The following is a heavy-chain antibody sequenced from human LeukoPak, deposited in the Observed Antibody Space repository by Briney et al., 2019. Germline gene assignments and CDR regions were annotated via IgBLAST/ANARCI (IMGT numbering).Heavy chain of an antibody. J-gene: IGHJ3*02. CDR3: ARAERGWSHPNAFDI. V-gene: IGHV3-30*03. CDR1: GFTFSSYG. CDR2: ISYDGSNK. Sequence: PGRSLRLSCAASGFTFSSYGMHWVRQAPGKGLEWVAVISYDGSNKYYADSVKGRFTISRDNAKNSLYLQMNSLRAEDTAVYYCARAERGWSHPNAFDIWGQGTMVTVSS. D-gene: IGHD6-19*01.